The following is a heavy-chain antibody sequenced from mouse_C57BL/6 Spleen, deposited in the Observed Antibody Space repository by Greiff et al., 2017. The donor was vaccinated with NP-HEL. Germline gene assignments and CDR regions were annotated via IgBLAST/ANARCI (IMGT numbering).Heavy chain of an antibody. CDR2: IYPRSGNT. Sequence: QVHVKQSGAELARPGASVKLSCKASGYTFTSYGISWVKQRTGQGLEWIGEIYPRSGNTYYNEKFKGKATLTADKSSSTAYMELRSLTSEDSAVYFCARYHYGDAMDYWGQGTSVTVSS. J-gene: IGHJ4*01. V-gene: IGHV1-81*01. CDR1: GYTFTSYG. D-gene: IGHD1-1*01. CDR3: ARYHYGDAMDY.